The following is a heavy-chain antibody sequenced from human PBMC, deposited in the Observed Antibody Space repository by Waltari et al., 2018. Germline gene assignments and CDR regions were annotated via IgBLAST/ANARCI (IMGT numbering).Heavy chain of an antibody. CDR3: ASSYSSSPGRYYYYGMDV. CDR1: GYTFTSYA. D-gene: IGHD6-6*01. V-gene: IGHV1-3*01. J-gene: IGHJ6*02. Sequence: QVQLVQSGAEVKKPGASVKVSCKASGYTFTSYAMHWVRQAPGKRLEWMGWINAGNGNTKYSQKFQGRVTITRDTSASTAYMELSSLRSEDTAVYYCASSYSSSPGRYYYYGMDVWGQGTTVTVSS. CDR2: INAGNGNT.